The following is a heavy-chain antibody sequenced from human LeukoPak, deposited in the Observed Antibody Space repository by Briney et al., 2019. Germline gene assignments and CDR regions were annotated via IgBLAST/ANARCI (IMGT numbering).Heavy chain of an antibody. CDR3: ARRDDPTNFDY. CDR2: ISYDGSNK. V-gene: IGHV3-30-3*01. CDR1: GFTFSSYA. J-gene: IGHJ4*02. Sequence: SLILSCAASGFTFSSYALHWVRQAPGTGLEWVAVISYDGSNKYYADSVKGRFTISRDNSKNTLYLQMNSLRAEDTAVYYCARRDDPTNFDYWGQGTLVTVSS. D-gene: IGHD3-16*01.